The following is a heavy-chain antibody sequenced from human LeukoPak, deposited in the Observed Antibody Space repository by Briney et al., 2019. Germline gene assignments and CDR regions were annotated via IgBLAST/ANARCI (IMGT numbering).Heavy chain of an antibody. CDR2: INHSGST. V-gene: IGHV4-34*01. CDR1: GGSFSGYY. CDR3: ASGGVVDWYFDL. Sequence: SETLSLTCAVYGGSFSGYYWSWIRQPPGKGLEWIGEINHSGSTNYNPSLKSRVTISVDTSKNQFSLKLNSVTAEDTAVYYCASGGVVDWYFDLWGRGTLVTVSS. J-gene: IGHJ2*01. D-gene: IGHD2-15*01.